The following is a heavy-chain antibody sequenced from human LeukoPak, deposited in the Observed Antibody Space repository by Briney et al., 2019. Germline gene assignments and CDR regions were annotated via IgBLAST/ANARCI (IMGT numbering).Heavy chain of an antibody. D-gene: IGHD3-22*01. CDR2: IYSSGST. V-gene: IGHV3-53*01. CDR3: ARDAYRDYYDNSGYYYVGMDV. Sequence: PGGSLRLSCAASGFAVSSNYMNWVRQAAGKGLEWVSVIYSSGSTYYADSVKGRFTISRDNSKNTLYLQMHSLRAEDTAMYFCARDAYRDYYDNSGYYYVGMDVWGQGTTVTVSS. CDR1: GFAVSSNY. J-gene: IGHJ6*02.